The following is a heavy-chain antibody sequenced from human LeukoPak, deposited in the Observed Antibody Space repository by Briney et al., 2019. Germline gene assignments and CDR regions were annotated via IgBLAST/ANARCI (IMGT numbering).Heavy chain of an antibody. CDR1: GGSLSGSY. Sequence: PSETLSLTCTVSGGSLSGSYWSWVWRPAGKGLEWIGRIFPNGRTNIHPFLKSRVTMSVDRSINQFSLRLTSVTAADTAVYYCARGDTSFYDALDIWGQGTKVTVAS. D-gene: IGHD2-2*01. CDR3: ARGDTSFYDALDI. J-gene: IGHJ3*02. CDR2: IFPNGRT. V-gene: IGHV4-4*07.